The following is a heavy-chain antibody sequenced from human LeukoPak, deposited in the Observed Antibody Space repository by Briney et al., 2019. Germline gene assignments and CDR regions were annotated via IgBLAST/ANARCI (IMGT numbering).Heavy chain of an antibody. Sequence: ASVKVSCKASGYTFTGYYMHWVRQAPGQGLEWMGWINPNSGGTNYAQKFQGRVTMTRDTSISTAYMELSGLRSDDTAVYYCARKYYDFWSGYRRRDYYFDYWGQGTLVTVSS. D-gene: IGHD3-3*01. J-gene: IGHJ4*02. V-gene: IGHV1-2*02. CDR3: ARKYYDFWSGYRRRDYYFDY. CDR2: INPNSGGT. CDR1: GYTFTGYY.